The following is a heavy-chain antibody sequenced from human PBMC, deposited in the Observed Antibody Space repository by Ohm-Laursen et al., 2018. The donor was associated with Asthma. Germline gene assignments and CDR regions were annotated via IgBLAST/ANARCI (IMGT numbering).Heavy chain of an antibody. V-gene: IGHV3-11*01. D-gene: IGHD3-22*01. J-gene: IGHJ3*02. CDR1: GFTFSDYY. CDR3: ARDDYYYDSSGYYSNAFDI. Sequence: SLRLSCAASGFTFSDYYMSWIRQAPGKGLEWVSFISSSGFTIYYADSVKGRFTISRDNAKNSLYLQMNSLREEDTALYYCARDDYYYDSSGYYSNAFDIWGQGTMVTVSS. CDR2: ISSSGFTI.